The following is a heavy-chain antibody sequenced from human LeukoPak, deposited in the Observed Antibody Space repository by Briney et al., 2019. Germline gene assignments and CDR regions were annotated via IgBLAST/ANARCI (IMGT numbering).Heavy chain of an antibody. CDR2: ISAYNGNT. CDR3: ARVAGDYGDYVGYYYYYMDA. V-gene: IGHV1-18*01. D-gene: IGHD4-17*01. J-gene: IGHJ6*03. Sequence: GASVKVSCKASGYTFTSYGISWVRQAPGQGLEWIGWISAYNGNTNYAQKLQGRVTMTTDTSTSTAYMELRSLRSDDTAVYYCARVAGDYGDYVGYYYYYMDAWGKGTTVTVSS. CDR1: GYTFTSYG.